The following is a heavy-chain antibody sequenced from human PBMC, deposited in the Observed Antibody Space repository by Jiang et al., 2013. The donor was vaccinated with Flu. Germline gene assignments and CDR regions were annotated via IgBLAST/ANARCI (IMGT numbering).Heavy chain of an antibody. CDR3: ARETRGGDYGA. V-gene: IGHV4-39*07. CDR1: GDSISSSNYY. D-gene: IGHD4-17*01. J-gene: IGHJ5*02. Sequence: GSGLVKPSETLSLTCSVSGDSISSSNYYWGWIRQPPGKGLEWIGSLYYSGSTYYNPSLKSRVTISVDTSKNQLSLKLRSATAADTAVYYCARETRGGDYGAWGQGTLVTVSS. CDR2: LYYSGST.